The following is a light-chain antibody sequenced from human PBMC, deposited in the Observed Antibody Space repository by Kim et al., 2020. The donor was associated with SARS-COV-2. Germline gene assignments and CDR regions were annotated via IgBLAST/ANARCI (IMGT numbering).Light chain of an antibody. J-gene: IGKJ1*01. CDR2: AAS. Sequence: ASVGDRVTITCRASQNINNYLNWYQQKPGKAPNLLIYAASNLQSGVPSTFSGSGSGTDFTLTISSLQPDDFATYYCQQSHSTPWTFGQGTKVDIK. V-gene: IGKV1-39*01. CDR3: QQSHSTPWT. CDR1: QNINNY.